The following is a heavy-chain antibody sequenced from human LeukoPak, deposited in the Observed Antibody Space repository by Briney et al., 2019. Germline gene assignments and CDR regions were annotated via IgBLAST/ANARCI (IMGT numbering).Heavy chain of an antibody. CDR3: AKSANIAVAATVTG. Sequence: GGSLRLSCAASGFTFSSYAMSWVRQAPGKGLEWVSAISGSGGSTYYADSVKGRFTISRDNSKNTLYLQMNSLRAEDTAVYYCAKSANIAVAATVTGWGQGTWSPSPQ. CDR2: ISGSGGST. D-gene: IGHD6-19*01. CDR1: GFTFSSYA. J-gene: IGHJ4*02. V-gene: IGHV3-23*01.